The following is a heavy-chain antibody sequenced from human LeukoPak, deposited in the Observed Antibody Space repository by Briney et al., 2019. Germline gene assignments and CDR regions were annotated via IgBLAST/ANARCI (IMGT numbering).Heavy chain of an antibody. CDR3: ARLWQDVDY. CDR2: TYYSGST. CDR1: GGSISSSSYY. J-gene: IGHJ4*02. D-gene: IGHD2-21*01. Sequence: SETLSLTCTVSGGSISSSSYYWGWIRQPPGKGLEWIGSTYYSGSTYYNPSLKSRVTISVDTSKNQFSLKLSSVTAADTAVYYCARLWQDVDYWGQGTLVTVSS. V-gene: IGHV4-39*01.